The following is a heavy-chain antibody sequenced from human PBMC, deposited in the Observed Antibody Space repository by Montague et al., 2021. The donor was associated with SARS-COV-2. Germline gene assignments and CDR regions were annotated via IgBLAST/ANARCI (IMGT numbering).Heavy chain of an antibody. CDR3: ARGLVLGGEDAVVVYFFYYMDV. CDR1: GGSFSGYH. V-gene: IGHV4-34*01. CDR2: INHSGST. D-gene: IGHD3-22*01. J-gene: IGHJ6*03. Sequence: SETLSLTCAVYGGSFSGYHWTWIRQPPGKGLEWIGEINHSGSTNYNPSLKSRLTISVDTSKNQFSLKLSSVTAADTAVYYCARGLVLGGEDAVVVYFFYYMDVWGKGTTVTVSS.